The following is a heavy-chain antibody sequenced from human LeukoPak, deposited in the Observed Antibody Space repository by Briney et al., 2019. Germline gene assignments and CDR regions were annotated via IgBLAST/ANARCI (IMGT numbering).Heavy chain of an antibody. CDR2: ISYDGSNK. CDR3: ARDWSSGSYQGYFDY. D-gene: IGHD1-26*01. J-gene: IGHJ4*02. V-gene: IGHV3-30*03. Sequence: GGSLRLSCAASGFTFTNYGMNWVRQAPGKGLEWVAVISYDGSNKYYADSVKGRFTISRDNSKNTLYLQMNSLRAEDTAVYYCARDWSSGSYQGYFDYWGQGTLGTVSS. CDR1: GFTFTNYG.